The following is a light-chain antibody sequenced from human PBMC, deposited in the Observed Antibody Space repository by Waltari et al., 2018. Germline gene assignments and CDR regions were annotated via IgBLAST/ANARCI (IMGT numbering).Light chain of an antibody. Sequence: QTVVTQEPSFSVSPGGPVTPTCGLSSGSVSTSYYPSWYQQTPGQAPRTLIYNTNTRSSGVPDRFSGSILGNKAALTITGAQADDECDYYCVLYMGRGIRVFGGGTKLTVL. J-gene: IGLJ2*01. CDR2: NTN. CDR3: VLYMGRGIRV. V-gene: IGLV8-61*01. CDR1: SGSVSTSYY.